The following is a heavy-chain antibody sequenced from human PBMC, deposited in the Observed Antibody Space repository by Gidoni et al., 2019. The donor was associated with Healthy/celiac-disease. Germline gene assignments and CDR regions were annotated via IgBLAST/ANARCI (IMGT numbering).Heavy chain of an antibody. CDR1: GCTFRSYG. D-gene: IGHD2-2*02. V-gene: IGHV3-33*01. J-gene: IGHJ6*02. CDR2: IWYDGSKK. Sequence: QVQRVESGGGVAQPGRSLRLSWAAYGCTFRSYGMHWVRQAPGKGLEWVVVIWYDGSKKYYADSVKGRLTISREHSKNTLYLQMNSLRAEDTAVYYCARLGYCSSTSCYNYYYYYGMDVWGQGTTVTVSS. CDR3: ARLGYCSSTSCYNYYYYYGMDV.